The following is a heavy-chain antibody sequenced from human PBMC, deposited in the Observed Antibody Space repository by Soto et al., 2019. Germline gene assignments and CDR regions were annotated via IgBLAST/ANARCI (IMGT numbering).Heavy chain of an antibody. CDR1: GGSISSGGYY. V-gene: IGHV4-31*03. CDR3: ARVARYYYDSSGFFGAFDI. J-gene: IGHJ3*02. Sequence: QVQLQESGPGLVKPSQTLSLTCTVSGGSISSGGYYWSGISQHPGKGLEWIGYIYYSGSTCYNPSLKTRVTLSVDTSKDQFSLKLSSVTAADTAVYYCARVARYYYDSSGFFGAFDIWGQGTMVTVSS. CDR2: IYYSGST. D-gene: IGHD3-22*01.